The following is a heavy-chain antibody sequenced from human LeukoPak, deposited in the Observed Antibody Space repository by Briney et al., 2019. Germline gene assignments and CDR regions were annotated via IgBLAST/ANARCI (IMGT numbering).Heavy chain of an antibody. J-gene: IGHJ5*02. Sequence: SETLSLTCTVSGGSISSYYWSWIRQPPGKGLEWIALIHSSGTTNYSPSLKSRVSISVDTSNNQFSLNVNSVTAADTAVYYCARGGASSEWFDPWGQGTLVTVSS. V-gene: IGHV4-59*01. CDR3: ARGGASSEWFDP. D-gene: IGHD6-25*01. CDR2: IHSSGTT. CDR1: GGSISSYY.